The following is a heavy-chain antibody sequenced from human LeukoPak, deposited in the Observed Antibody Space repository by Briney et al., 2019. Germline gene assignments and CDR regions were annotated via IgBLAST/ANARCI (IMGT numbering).Heavy chain of an antibody. CDR2: ITGSGTTI. CDR3: ARGVLRYFDWLENFDY. J-gene: IGHJ4*02. D-gene: IGHD3-9*01. V-gene: IGHV3-11*01. CDR1: GFTFSDYS. Sequence: GGSLRLSCAASGFTFSDYSMTWIRQAPGKGLEWVSYITGSGTTIYYADSVKGRFTISRDNAKNSVYLQMNSLRAEDTAVYYCARGVLRYFDWLENFDYWGQGTLVTVSS.